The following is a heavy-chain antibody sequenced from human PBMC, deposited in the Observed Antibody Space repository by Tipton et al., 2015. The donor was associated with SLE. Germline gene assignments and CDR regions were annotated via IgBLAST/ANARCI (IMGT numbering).Heavy chain of an antibody. D-gene: IGHD3-16*01. Sequence: SLRLSCAASGFTFNDYVVTWVRQAPGQGLEWVSGISASGGSTYYADSVKGRFTISRDNSKNTLYLQMNSLRAEDTAVYYCARGSYDAGVPVDAFDVWGQGTMVTVSS. CDR2: ISASGGST. V-gene: IGHV3-23*01. J-gene: IGHJ3*01. CDR1: GFTFNDYV. CDR3: ARGSYDAGVPVDAFDV.